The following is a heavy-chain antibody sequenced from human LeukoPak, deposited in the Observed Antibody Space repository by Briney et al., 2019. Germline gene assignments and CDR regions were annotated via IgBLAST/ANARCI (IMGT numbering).Heavy chain of an antibody. J-gene: IGHJ1*01. CDR3: AREDYYDSSGYYKNKEYFQH. V-gene: IGHV1-2*02. D-gene: IGHD3-22*01. Sequence: ASLKVSCKASGFTFSGYYMHWVRQAPGQGLEWMGWINPNSGGTNYAQKFQGRFTITRDTSITTAYMQLSRLRADDTAVYYCAREDYYDSSGYYKNKEYFQHWGQGTPVTVSS. CDR1: GFTFSGYY. CDR2: INPNSGGT.